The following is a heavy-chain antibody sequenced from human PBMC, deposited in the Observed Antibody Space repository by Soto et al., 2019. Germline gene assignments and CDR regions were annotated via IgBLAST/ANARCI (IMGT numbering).Heavy chain of an antibody. D-gene: IGHD3-3*02. J-gene: IGHJ5*02. Sequence: SSETLSLTCAVSGGRFSNYFWAWIRQAPGKGLEWIGEINHSGDTHFDPSLESRVTMSVDTSKNQFSLKLRSVTAADTAVYYCASPKIAFYNWFDPWGQGTLVTVSS. V-gene: IGHV4-34*01. CDR3: ASPKIAFYNWFDP. CDR2: INHSGDT. CDR1: GGRFSNYF.